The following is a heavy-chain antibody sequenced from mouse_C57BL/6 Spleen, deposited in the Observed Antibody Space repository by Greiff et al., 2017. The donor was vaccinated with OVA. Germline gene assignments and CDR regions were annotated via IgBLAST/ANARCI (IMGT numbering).Heavy chain of an antibody. CDR3: ARWGGTTVVADYYAMDY. V-gene: IGHV1-59*01. J-gene: IGHJ4*01. CDR1: GYTFTSYW. CDR2: IDPSDSYT. Sequence: QVQLQQPGAELVRPGPSVKLSCKASGYTFTSYWMHWVKQRPGQGLEWIGVIDPSDSYTNYNQKFKGKATLTVDTSSSTAYMQLSSLTSEDSAVYYCARWGGTTVVADYYAMDYWGQGTSVTVSS. D-gene: IGHD1-1*01.